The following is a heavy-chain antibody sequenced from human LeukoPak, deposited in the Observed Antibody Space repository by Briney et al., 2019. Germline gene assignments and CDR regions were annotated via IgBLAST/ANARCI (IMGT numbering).Heavy chain of an antibody. D-gene: IGHD2-2*01. CDR1: GYSFIGYY. V-gene: IGHV1-2*02. CDR2: INPNSGGT. J-gene: IGHJ4*02. Sequence: ASVKVSCKASGYSFIGYYMCWVRQAPGQGLEWMGWINPNSGGTNYAQKFQGRVTMTKDTSISTAYMELSSLRSDDTAVYYCARAPGVPADPFDYWGQGTLVTVSS. CDR3: ARAPGVPADPFDY.